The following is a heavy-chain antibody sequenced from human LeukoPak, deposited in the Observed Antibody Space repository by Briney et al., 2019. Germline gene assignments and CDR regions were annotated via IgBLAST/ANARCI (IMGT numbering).Heavy chain of an antibody. V-gene: IGHV4-59*01. CDR1: GGSISSYY. J-gene: IGHJ4*02. CDR3: ARGGGYDWGAFDY. CDR2: ISYSGST. Sequence: PSETLSLTCSVSGGSISSYYWSWIRQPPGKGLEWIGFISYSGSTGYRPSLKSRVSISVDTSKNQFSLKLSSVTAADTAVYYCARGGGYDWGAFDYWGQGTLVTVSS. D-gene: IGHD5-12*01.